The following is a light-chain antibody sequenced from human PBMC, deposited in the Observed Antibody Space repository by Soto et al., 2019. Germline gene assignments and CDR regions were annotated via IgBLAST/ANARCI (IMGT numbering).Light chain of an antibody. CDR2: GAS. CDR3: QQYGVSPRT. CDR1: QSVSSY. V-gene: IGKV3-20*01. J-gene: IGKJ1*01. Sequence: IMLTQSPAALSLSPGERATLSCRASQSVSSYLAWYQQKPGPAPRLLIYGASSRATGIPDRFSGSGSGTDFTLTISRLEPEDLAVYYCQQYGVSPRTFGRVTNVDIK.